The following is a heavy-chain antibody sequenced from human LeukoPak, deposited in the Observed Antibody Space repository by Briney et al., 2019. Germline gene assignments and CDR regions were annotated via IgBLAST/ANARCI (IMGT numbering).Heavy chain of an antibody. V-gene: IGHV1-18*04. CDR3: ARDDYGGNSGLFDY. CDR2: ISGYNGNT. D-gene: IGHD4-23*01. Sequence: ASVKVSCKASGYTFTSYYMHWVRQAPGQGLEWVGWISGYNGNTKYPQKFQGRVTITTETSTSTAYMELRSLRCDDTAVYYCARDDYGGNSGLFDYWGHGTLVTVSS. CDR1: GYTFTSYY. J-gene: IGHJ4*01.